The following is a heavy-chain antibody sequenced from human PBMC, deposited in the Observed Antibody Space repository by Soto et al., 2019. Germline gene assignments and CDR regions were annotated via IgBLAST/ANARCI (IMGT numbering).Heavy chain of an antibody. V-gene: IGHV1-18*01. CDR3: ARSHGDYAGY. D-gene: IGHD4-17*01. CDR1: GYTFSNYG. CDR2: ISAYNGNT. J-gene: IGHJ4*02. Sequence: QVQLVQSGAEVKRPGASVRVSCKASGYTFSNYGVTWVRQAPGQGLEWMGWISAYNGNTNIAQKFQGRITMTTDTSTSTAYRELRSLRSDDTAVYYCARSHGDYAGYWGQGTLVTVSS.